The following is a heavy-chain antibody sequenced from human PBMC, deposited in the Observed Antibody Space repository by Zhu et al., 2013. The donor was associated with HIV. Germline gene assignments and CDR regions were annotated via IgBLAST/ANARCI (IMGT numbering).Heavy chain of an antibody. Sequence: QVQLVQSGAEVKKPGSSVKVSCKASGGTFSSYAISWVRQAPGQGLEWMGGIIPIFGTANYAQKFQGRVTITADESTSTAYMELSSLRSEDTAVYYCARDVLLYSSSHKLGGIFDYWGQGTLVTVSS. V-gene: IGHV1-69*01. D-gene: IGHD6-13*01. J-gene: IGHJ4*02. CDR2: IIPIFGTA. CDR3: ARDVLLYSSSHKLGGIFDY. CDR1: GGTFSSYA.